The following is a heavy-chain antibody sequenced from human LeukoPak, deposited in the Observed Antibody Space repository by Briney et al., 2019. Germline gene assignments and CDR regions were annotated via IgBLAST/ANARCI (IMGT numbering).Heavy chain of an antibody. V-gene: IGHV4-39*01. Sequence: SETLSLTCTVSGGSISSSSYYWGWIRQPPGKGLEWIGSIYYSGSTYYNPSLKSRVTISVDTSKNQFSLMLSSVTAADTAVYYCARRWYSSSSVDYWGQGTLVTVSS. CDR3: ARRWYSSSSVDY. CDR2: IYYSGST. J-gene: IGHJ4*02. CDR1: GGSISSSSYY. D-gene: IGHD6-6*01.